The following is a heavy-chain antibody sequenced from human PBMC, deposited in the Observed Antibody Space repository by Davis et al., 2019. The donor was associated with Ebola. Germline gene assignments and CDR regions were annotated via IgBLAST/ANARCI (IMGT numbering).Heavy chain of an antibody. V-gene: IGHV4-31*11. J-gene: IGHJ4*02. CDR1: GGSISSGGYY. CDR3: AKGGYNWNHLVGWYYFDY. Sequence: MPSETLSLTCAVSGGSISSGGYYWSWIRQHPGKGLEWIGYIYYSGSTYYNPSLKSRVAISVDTSKNQFSLKLSSVTAADTAVYYCAKGGYNWNHLVGWYYFDYWGQGTLVTVSS. CDR2: IYYSGST. D-gene: IGHD1-14*01.